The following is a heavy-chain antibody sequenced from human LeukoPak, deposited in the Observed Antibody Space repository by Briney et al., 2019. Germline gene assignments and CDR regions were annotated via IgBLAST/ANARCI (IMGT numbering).Heavy chain of an antibody. CDR1: GFTFSSYW. V-gene: IGHV3-74*01. D-gene: IGHD2-15*01. CDR2: INSDGSST. J-gene: IGHJ6*02. CDR3: ARDQALTDCSGGSCYSHYYGMDV. Sequence: PGGSLRLSCAASGFTFSSYWMHWVRQAPGKGLVWVSRINSDGSSTSYADSVKGRFTISRDNAKNTLYLQMNSLRAEDTAVYYCARDQALTDCSGGSCYSHYYGMDVWGQGTTVTVSS.